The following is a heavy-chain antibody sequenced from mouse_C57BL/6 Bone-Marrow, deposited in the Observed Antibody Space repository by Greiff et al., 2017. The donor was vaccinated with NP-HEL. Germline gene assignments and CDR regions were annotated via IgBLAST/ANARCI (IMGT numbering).Heavy chain of an antibody. CDR1: GYTFTSYW. Sequence: VQLQQPGAELVKPGASVKMSCKASGYTFTSYWITWVKQRPGQGLEWIGDIYPGSGSTNYNEKFKSKATLTVDTSSSTAYMPLSSLTSEDSAVYYCAKDYDYQYYFDYWGQGTSLTVSS. CDR2: IYPGSGST. CDR3: AKDYDYQYYFDY. V-gene: IGHV1-55*01. D-gene: IGHD2-4*01. J-gene: IGHJ2*02.